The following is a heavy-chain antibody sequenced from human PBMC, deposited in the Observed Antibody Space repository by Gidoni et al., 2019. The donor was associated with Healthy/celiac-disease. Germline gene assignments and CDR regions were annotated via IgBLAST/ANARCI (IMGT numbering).Heavy chain of an antibody. V-gene: IGHV4-34*01. CDR3: AREKRLVVAATRYYYYYGMDV. CDR1: GGSFSGYY. D-gene: IGHD2-15*01. CDR2: INHSGST. Sequence: QVQLQQWGAGLLKPSETLSLTCAVYGGSFSGYYWSWIRQPPGKGLEWFGEINHSGSTNYNPSLKSRVTISVDTSKNQFSLKLSSVTAADTAVYYCAREKRLVVAATRYYYYYGMDVWGQGTTVTVSS. J-gene: IGHJ6*02.